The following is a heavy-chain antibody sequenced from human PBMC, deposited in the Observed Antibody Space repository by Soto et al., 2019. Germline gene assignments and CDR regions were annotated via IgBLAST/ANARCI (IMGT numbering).Heavy chain of an antibody. J-gene: IGHJ6*03. Sequence: SETLSLTCTVSGGSISSYYWSWIRQPPGKGLEWIGYIYYSGSTNYNPSLKSRVTISVETSKNQFSLKLSSVTAADTAVYYCARALWFGELYDYYYMDVWGKGTTVTVSS. CDR3: ARALWFGELYDYYYMDV. CDR2: IYYSGST. D-gene: IGHD3-10*01. V-gene: IGHV4-59*08. CDR1: GGSISSYY.